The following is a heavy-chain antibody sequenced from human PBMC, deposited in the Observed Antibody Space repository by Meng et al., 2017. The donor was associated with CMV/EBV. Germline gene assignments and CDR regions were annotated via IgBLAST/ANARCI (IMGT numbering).Heavy chain of an antibody. Sequence: ASVQVSCKASGYTFTSYYMHWVRQPTGQGLEWMGLINPSGGSTSYAQKLQGRVTMNRDTSTSTVYMELSSLRSEDTAVYYCARDGGRDGYNFDYYYYGMDVWGQGTTVTVSS. CDR1: GYTFTSYY. V-gene: IGHV1-46*01. D-gene: IGHD5-24*01. J-gene: IGHJ6*02. CDR2: INPSGGST. CDR3: ARDGGRDGYNFDYYYYGMDV.